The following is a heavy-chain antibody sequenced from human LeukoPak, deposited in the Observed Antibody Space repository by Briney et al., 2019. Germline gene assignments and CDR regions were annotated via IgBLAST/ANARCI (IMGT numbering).Heavy chain of an antibody. CDR2: MNPNSGNT. CDR1: GYTFTSYD. Sequence: GASVKVSCKASGYTFTSYDINWVRQATGQGLEWMGWMNPNSGNTGYAQKFLGRVTMTRNTSISTAYMELSSLRSEDTAVYYCARGRGAYCGGDCSYFDYWGQGTLVTVSS. J-gene: IGHJ4*02. CDR3: ARGRGAYCGGDCSYFDY. V-gene: IGHV1-8*01. D-gene: IGHD2-21*02.